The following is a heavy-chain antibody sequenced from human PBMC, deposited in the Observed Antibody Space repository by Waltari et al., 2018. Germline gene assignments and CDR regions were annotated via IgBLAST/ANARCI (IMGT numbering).Heavy chain of an antibody. V-gene: IGHV3-30-3*01. D-gene: IGHD6-19*01. CDR3: ARSIAVGDWCDP. J-gene: IGHJ5*02. CDR1: GFTFSSYA. CDR2: ISYDGSNK. Sequence: QVQLVESGGGVVQPGRSLRLSCAASGFTFSSYAMHWVRQAPGKGVEWVAVISYDGSNKYHADSLKGRFTISRDNSNNTLYLQMNSLRAEDTAVYYGARSIAVGDWCDPWGQGTLVTVSS.